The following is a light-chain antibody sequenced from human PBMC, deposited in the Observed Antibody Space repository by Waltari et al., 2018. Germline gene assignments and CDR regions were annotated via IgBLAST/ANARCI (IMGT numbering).Light chain of an antibody. CDR1: SSDIGRYTF. J-gene: IGLJ2*01. V-gene: IGLV2-14*03. CDR3: SSYSSSYTSVV. CDR2: DVT. Sequence: QSALTQPASVSGSPRQSITISCTGTSSDIGRYTFVSWYQQHPGKAPKLLIFDVTNRPSGVSNRFSGSKSGNTASLTISGVQAEDEADYYCSSYSSSYTSVVFGGGTKLTVL.